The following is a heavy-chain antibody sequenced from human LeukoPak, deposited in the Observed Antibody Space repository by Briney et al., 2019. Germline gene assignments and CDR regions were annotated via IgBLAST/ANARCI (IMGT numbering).Heavy chain of an antibody. D-gene: IGHD6-19*01. CDR2: IYPGDSDT. CDR3: ARPGSGVAGPLDAFDI. J-gene: IGHJ3*02. V-gene: IGHV5-51*01. CDR1: GYSFTSYW. Sequence: PGESLKISCKGSGYSFTSYWIGWVRQMPGKGLEWMGIIYPGDSDTRYSPSFQGQVTISADKSISTAYLQWSSLKASDTAIYYCARPGSGVAGPLDAFDIWGQGTMVTVSS.